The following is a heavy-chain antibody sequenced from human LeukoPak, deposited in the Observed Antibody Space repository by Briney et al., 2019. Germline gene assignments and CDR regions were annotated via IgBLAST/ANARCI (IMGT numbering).Heavy chain of an antibody. J-gene: IGHJ6*03. CDR3: ARDCAFGGASYYYYMDV. CDR1: GGSISSSSYY. D-gene: IGHD3-16*01. Sequence: KPSETLSLTRTVSGGSISSSSYYWGWIRQPPGKGLEWIGNIYYSESTYYNPSLKSRVTILLDMSENHFSLKVSSVTAADTAVYYCARDCAFGGASYYYYMDVWGKGTTVTVSS. V-gene: IGHV4-39*07. CDR2: IYYSEST.